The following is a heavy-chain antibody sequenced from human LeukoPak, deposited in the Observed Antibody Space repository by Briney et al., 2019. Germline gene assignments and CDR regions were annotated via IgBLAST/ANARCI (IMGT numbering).Heavy chain of an antibody. CDR1: GFTFSSYW. D-gene: IGHD5/OR15-5a*01. CDR2: ISSSGSTI. CDR3: AREGSTILAFDY. Sequence: GESLRLSCAAPGFTFSSYWMSWVRQAPGKGLEWVSYISSSGSTIYYADSVKGRFTISRDNAKNSLYLQMNSLRAEDTAVYYCAREGSTILAFDYWGQGTLVTVSS. J-gene: IGHJ4*02. V-gene: IGHV3-48*04.